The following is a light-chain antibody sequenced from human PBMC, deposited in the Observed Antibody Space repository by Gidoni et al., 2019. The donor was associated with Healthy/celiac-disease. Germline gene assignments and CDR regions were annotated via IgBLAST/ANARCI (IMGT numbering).Light chain of an antibody. CDR3: QQGYSTPIT. J-gene: IGKJ5*01. CDR1: QSISNY. Sequence: DIQMTQSPSSLSASVGDRVTITCRASQSISNYLIWYQQKPGKAPKLLIYAASSLQSGVPSRFSGSGSGTDFTLTISSLQPEDFATYYCQQGYSTPITFGQGTRLEIK. CDR2: AAS. V-gene: IGKV1-39*01.